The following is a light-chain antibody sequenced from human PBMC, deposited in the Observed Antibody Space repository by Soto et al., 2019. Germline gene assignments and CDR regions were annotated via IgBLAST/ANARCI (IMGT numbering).Light chain of an antibody. V-gene: IGKV3-15*01. CDR1: QRVSRN. Sequence: EIVMTQSPATLSVSPGERATLSCRASQRVSRNLAWYQQKPGQTPKLLIYVASTRATGIPARFSGSGSGTEFTLTISSLQSEDFAVYYCQQYNVWPLTFGGGTKVEFK. CDR2: VAS. J-gene: IGKJ4*01. CDR3: QQYNVWPLT.